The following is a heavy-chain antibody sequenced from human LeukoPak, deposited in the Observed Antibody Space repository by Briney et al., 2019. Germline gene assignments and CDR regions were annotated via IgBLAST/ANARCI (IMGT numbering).Heavy chain of an antibody. J-gene: IGHJ4*02. CDR2: VYHTGST. CDR1: GDSISSSSNW. Sequence: PSETLSLTCAVSGDSISSSSNWWSWVRQPPGKGLEWIGEVYHTGSTNYNSSLKSRVTISVDKSKNQFSLKLSSVTAADTAVYYCGSRRFYESTGYYDYWGQGTLVTVSS. CDR3: GSRRFYESTGYYDY. D-gene: IGHD3-22*01. V-gene: IGHV4-4*02.